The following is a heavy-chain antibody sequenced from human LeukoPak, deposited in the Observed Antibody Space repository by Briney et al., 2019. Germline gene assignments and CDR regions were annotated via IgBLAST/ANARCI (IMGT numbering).Heavy chain of an antibody. CDR1: GGSFSRYY. CDR3: ARGTWEDKAMYYTFDY. CDR2: INHSGST. D-gene: IGHD5-18*01. J-gene: IGHJ4*02. Sequence: SETLSLTCAVYGGSFSRYYWSWIRQPPGKGLEWIGEINHSGSTSYNPSLKSRVTISVDTSKNQFSLKLSSVTAADTAVYYCARGTWEDKAMYYTFDYWGQGTLVTVSS. V-gene: IGHV4-34*01.